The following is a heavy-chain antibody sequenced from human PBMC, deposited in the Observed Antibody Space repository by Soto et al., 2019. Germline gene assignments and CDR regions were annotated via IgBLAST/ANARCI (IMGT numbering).Heavy chain of an antibody. CDR2: INHSGST. D-gene: IGHD2-2*01. Sequence: SETLSLTCAVYGGSFSGYYWSWIRQPPGKGLEWIGEINHSGSTNYNPSLKSRVTISVDTSKNQFSLKLSSVTAADTAMYYCARRDRFTEVTSSPLRAFDFWGQGTMVTVSS. V-gene: IGHV4-34*01. J-gene: IGHJ3*01. CDR1: GGSFSGYY. CDR3: ARRDRFTEVTSSPLRAFDF.